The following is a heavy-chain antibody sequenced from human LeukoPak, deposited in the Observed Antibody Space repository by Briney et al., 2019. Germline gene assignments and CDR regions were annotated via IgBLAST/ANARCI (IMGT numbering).Heavy chain of an antibody. CDR3: ARPPMVRGVIITGDDVFDI. Sequence: LSGGSLRLSCAASGFTFSSYSMNWVRQAPGKGLEWVAVIWYDGSNKYYADSVKGRFTISRDNSKNTLYLQMNSLKAEDTAVYYCARPPMVRGVIITGDDVFDIWGQGTMVTVSS. CDR2: IWYDGSNK. D-gene: IGHD3-10*01. J-gene: IGHJ3*02. V-gene: IGHV3-33*08. CDR1: GFTFSSYS.